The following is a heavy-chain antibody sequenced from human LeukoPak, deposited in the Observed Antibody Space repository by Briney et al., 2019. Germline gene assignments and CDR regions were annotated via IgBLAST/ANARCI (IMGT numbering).Heavy chain of an antibody. CDR1: GFTFSSYW. V-gene: IGHV3-7*01. CDR2: IKQDGSEK. Sequence: GGSLRLSCAASGFTFSSYWMSWVRQAPGKGLEWVANIKQDGSEKYYVDSVKGRFTISRDNAKNSLYLQMNSLRAEDTAVYYCAGSSYGHKYNWFDPWGQGTLVTVSS. J-gene: IGHJ5*02. CDR3: AGSSYGHKYNWFDP. D-gene: IGHD5-18*01.